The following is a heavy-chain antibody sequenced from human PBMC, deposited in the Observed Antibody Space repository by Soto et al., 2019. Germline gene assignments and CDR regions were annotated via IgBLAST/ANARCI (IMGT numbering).Heavy chain of an antibody. CDR1: VGSISSGDYG. D-gene: IGHD1-7*01. Sequence: PSETLSVTCTVSVGSISSGDYGWSWIRQPPGKGMEWIGYIYYSGISYYNPSLESRVTISVDTSKNQFSLKLSSVTAADTAVYYCARDEKVTGNTLSWFDPWGQGTMVTVSS. V-gene: IGHV4-30-4*01. CDR2: IYYSGIS. J-gene: IGHJ5*02. CDR3: ARDEKVTGNTLSWFDP.